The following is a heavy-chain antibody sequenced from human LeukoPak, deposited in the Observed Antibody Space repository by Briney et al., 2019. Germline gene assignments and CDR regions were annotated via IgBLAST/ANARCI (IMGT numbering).Heavy chain of an antibody. CDR2: ISYDGSNK. V-gene: IGHV3-30-3*01. D-gene: IGHD2-2*01. CDR1: GFTFSSYA. J-gene: IGHJ4*02. Sequence: GGSLRLSCAASGFTFSSYAMHWVRQAPGKGLEWVAVISYDGSNKYYADSVKGRFTISRDNSKNTLYLQMNSLRAEDTAVYYCAKGRKAWYQLLSWGQGTLVTVSS. CDR3: AKGRKAWYQLLS.